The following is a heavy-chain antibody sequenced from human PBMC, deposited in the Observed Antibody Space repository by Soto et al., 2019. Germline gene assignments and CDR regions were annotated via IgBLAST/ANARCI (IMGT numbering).Heavy chain of an antibody. Sequence: QVQLMESGGGVVQPGGSLRLSCAASGFTFSNYGMHWVRQAPGKGLEWVAGIWYDGSNENYADSVKGRFTISRDNSKNTMFLQMNSLRVEDTAVYYCGRRNYYESSRFVGYSLDDWGQGTMVTVSS. CDR3: GRRNYYESSRFVGYSLDD. CDR2: IWYDGSNE. CDR1: GFTFSNYG. D-gene: IGHD3-22*01. V-gene: IGHV3-33*01. J-gene: IGHJ3*01.